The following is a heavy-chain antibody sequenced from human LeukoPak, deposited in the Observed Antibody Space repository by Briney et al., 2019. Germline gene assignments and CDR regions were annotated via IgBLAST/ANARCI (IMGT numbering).Heavy chain of an antibody. CDR1: GGSISSYY. CDR2: IYYSGST. CDR3: ARTSGGSCYGCVDY. J-gene: IGHJ4*02. V-gene: IGHV4-59*01. D-gene: IGHD2-15*01. Sequence: PSETLSLTCTVSGGSISSYYWSWIRQPPGKGLEWIGYIYYSGSTNYNPSLKSRVTISVDTSKNQFSLKLSSVTAADTAVYYCARTSGGSCYGCVDYWGQGTLVTVSS.